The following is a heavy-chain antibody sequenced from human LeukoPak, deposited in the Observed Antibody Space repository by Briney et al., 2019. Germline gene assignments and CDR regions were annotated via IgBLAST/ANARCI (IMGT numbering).Heavy chain of an antibody. CDR3: ARGGPAAPDAFDI. J-gene: IGHJ3*02. Sequence: ASVKVSCKASGYTFTSYYMHWVRQAPGQGLEWMGIINPSGGSTSYAQRFQGRVTMTRGTSTNTVYMELSSLRSEDTAVYYCARGGPAAPDAFDIWGQGTMVTVSS. CDR1: GYTFTSYY. V-gene: IGHV1-46*01. CDR2: INPSGGST. D-gene: IGHD2-2*01.